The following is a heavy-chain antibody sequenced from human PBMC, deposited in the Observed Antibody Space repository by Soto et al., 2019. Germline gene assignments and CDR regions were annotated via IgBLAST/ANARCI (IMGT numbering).Heavy chain of an antibody. CDR1: GGAFGSYA. Sequence: QVQLVQSGAEVKKPGSSVKVSCKASGGAFGSYAINWVRQAPGQGLEWMGGIIPMFDTTNYAQRFQGRVTVTADESTSTVYLELTRLKSEDTDMYYCTRHRGYSSGYWGQDFWGQGTLVTVSS. CDR3: TRHRGYSSGYWGQDF. CDR2: IIPMFDTT. J-gene: IGHJ4*02. D-gene: IGHD5-12*01. V-gene: IGHV1-69*01.